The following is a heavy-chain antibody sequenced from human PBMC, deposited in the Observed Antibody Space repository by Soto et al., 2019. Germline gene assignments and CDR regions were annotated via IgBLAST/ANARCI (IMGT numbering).Heavy chain of an antibody. CDR3: AREWGTSIAAAFDY. Sequence: GGSLRLSCAASGFTFSSFEMNWVRQAPGKGLEWVSYISNSGRIIYYADSVKGRFTISRDDAKNSLYLQMNSLRAEDTAVYYCAREWGTSIAAAFDYWGQGTLVTVSS. D-gene: IGHD6-6*01. V-gene: IGHV3-48*03. J-gene: IGHJ4*02. CDR1: GFTFSSFE. CDR2: ISNSGRII.